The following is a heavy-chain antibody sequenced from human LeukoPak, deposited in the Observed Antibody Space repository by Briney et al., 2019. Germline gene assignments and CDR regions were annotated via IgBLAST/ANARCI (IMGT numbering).Heavy chain of an antibody. J-gene: IGHJ4*02. Sequence: SQTLSLTCAISGDSVSSKSAGWNWIRQSPSRGLEWLGTTYYRSKWYDDYAVSVKGRISINPDTSKNQFSLQLKSVTPEDTAVYYCARVFGTGSGWYRFFFGYWGQGTLVTVSS. D-gene: IGHD6-19*01. V-gene: IGHV6-1*01. CDR2: TYYRSKWYD. CDR3: ARVFGTGSGWYRFFFGY. CDR1: GDSVSSKSAG.